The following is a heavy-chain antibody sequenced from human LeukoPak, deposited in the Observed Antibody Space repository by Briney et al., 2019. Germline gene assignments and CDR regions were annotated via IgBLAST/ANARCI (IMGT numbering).Heavy chain of an antibody. CDR1: GFTFSSYG. D-gene: IGHD3-22*01. J-gene: IGHJ4*02. Sequence: SGGSLRLSCAASGFTFSSYGMHWVRQAPGKGLEWVAVISYDGSNKYYADSVKGRFTISRDNSKNTLYLQMNSLRAEDTAVYYCAKPPHYDSSGYSPYFDYWGQGTLVTVSS. V-gene: IGHV3-30*18. CDR2: ISYDGSNK. CDR3: AKPPHYDSSGYSPYFDY.